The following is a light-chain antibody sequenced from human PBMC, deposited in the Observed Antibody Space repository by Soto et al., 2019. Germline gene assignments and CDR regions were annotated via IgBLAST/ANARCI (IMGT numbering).Light chain of an antibody. CDR3: QQYDSSSPT. Sequence: DIQMTQSPSTLSASVGDGVTITCRASQNISVWLAWYQQRPGKAPKFLIYDASNLETGVSSRFSGSGSGTEFTLNIRSLQPDDFATYYCQQYDSSSPTFGKGTKLEIK. CDR2: DAS. CDR1: QNISVW. V-gene: IGKV1-5*01. J-gene: IGKJ2*01.